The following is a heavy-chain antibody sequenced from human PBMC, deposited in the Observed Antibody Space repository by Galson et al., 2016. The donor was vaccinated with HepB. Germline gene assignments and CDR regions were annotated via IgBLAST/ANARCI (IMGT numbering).Heavy chain of an antibody. CDR2: ISSSSSYT. J-gene: IGHJ6*02. CDR3: ARDPSYYSGMDV. CDR1: GFTFSSYS. V-gene: IGHV3-21*05. Sequence: SLRLSCAASGFTFSSYSMNWVRQAPGKGLEWVSYISSSSSYTNYAESVKGRFTISRDNAKNSLYLQMNSLRAEDTAVYYCARDPSYYSGMDVWGQGTTVTVSS.